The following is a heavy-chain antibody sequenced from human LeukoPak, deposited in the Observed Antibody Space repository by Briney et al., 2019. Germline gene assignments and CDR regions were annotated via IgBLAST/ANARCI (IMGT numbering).Heavy chain of an antibody. CDR2: IYHSGST. CDR1: GGSISSSSYY. CDR3: ASIYCSGGSCHSKWYFDL. V-gene: IGHV4-39*01. Sequence: SETLSLTCTVSGGSISSSSYYWGWIHQPPGKGLEWIGSIYHSGSTYYNPSLKSRVTISVDTSKNQFSLKLSSVTAADTAVYYCASIYCSGGSCHSKWYFDLWGRGTLVTVSS. D-gene: IGHD2-15*01. J-gene: IGHJ2*01.